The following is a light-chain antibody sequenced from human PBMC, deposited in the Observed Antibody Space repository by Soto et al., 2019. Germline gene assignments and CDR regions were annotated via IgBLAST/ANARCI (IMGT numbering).Light chain of an antibody. J-gene: IGKJ1*01. Sequence: EIVLTQSPGTLSLSPGERATLSCRASQTFTSGFLAWYQQKPGQAPRLLIYGASSGATGIPDRFSGSGSGTDFTLTISRLEPEDFAVYYCQQYDSSPRTFGQGTKVEIK. CDR1: QTFTSGF. V-gene: IGKV3-20*01. CDR2: GAS. CDR3: QQYDSSPRT.